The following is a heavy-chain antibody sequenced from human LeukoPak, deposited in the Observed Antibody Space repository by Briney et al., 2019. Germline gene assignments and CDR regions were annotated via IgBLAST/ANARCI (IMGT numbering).Heavy chain of an antibody. CDR1: GYTLTELS. CDR2: FDPEDGET. V-gene: IGHV1-24*01. J-gene: IGHJ6*02. CDR3: ATDRSWELRANYYGMDV. D-gene: IGHD1-26*01. Sequence: GASVKVSCKVSGYTLTELSMHWVRQAPGKGLEWMGGFDPEDGETIYAQKFQGRVTMTEDTSTDTAYTELSSLRSEDTAVYYCATDRSWELRANYYGMDVWGQGTTVTVSS.